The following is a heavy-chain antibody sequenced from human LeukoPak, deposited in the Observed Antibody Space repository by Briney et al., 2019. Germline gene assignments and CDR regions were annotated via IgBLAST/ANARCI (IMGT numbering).Heavy chain of an antibody. J-gene: IGHJ4*02. Sequence: PSRALRLSCAAPGFTFRSYAMPTVRQAPGKGLERVQVISYDGSNKYYADSVKGRFTISRDNSKNTLYLQMNSLRAEDTAVYYCARVREGIAVAATDYWGQGTLVTVSS. CDR3: ARVREGIAVAATDY. V-gene: IGHV3-30-3*01. CDR1: GFTFRSYA. CDR2: ISYDGSNK. D-gene: IGHD6-19*01.